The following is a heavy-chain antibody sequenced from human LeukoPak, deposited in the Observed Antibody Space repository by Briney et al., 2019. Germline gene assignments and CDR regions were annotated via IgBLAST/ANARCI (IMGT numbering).Heavy chain of an antibody. CDR1: GFTFSSFA. V-gene: IGHV3-30*09. Sequence: GGSLRFSCAASGFTFSSFAMNRVRQAPGKGLEWVAFISYDGSIKSYADSMKGRFAVSRDNSKNTLYLQMNSLRPEDTAFYYCAKSYDNGWYVCDYWGQGTLVTVSS. D-gene: IGHD6-19*01. CDR3: AKSYDNGWYVCDY. J-gene: IGHJ4*02. CDR2: ISYDGSIK.